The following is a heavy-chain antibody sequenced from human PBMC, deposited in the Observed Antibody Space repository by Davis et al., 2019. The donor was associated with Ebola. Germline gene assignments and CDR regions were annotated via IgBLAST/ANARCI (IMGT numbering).Heavy chain of an antibody. CDR2: LSGSGGSA. V-gene: IGHV3-23*01. J-gene: IGHJ4*02. CDR3: AKLSSWYNDY. Sequence: GGSLRLSCAASGFTFSSYSMNWVRQAPGKGLEWVSGLSGSGGSAYYADSVKGRFTISRDNAKNTLYLQMSSLRAEDTALYYCAKLSSWYNDYWGQGTLVTVSS. CDR1: GFTFSSYS. D-gene: IGHD6-13*01.